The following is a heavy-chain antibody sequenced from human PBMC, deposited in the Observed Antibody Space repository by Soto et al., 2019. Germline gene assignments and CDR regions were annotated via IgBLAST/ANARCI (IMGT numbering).Heavy chain of an antibody. D-gene: IGHD5-18*01. CDR3: ARAECSYGYYFGY. V-gene: IGHV4-59*01. Sequence: QVQLQESGPGLVKPSETLSLTCTVSGGSISSYSWSWIRQPPGKGLEYNGYIYYSGSTIYNPSLKSRVTISVDTCKNQFSLKLSSVTVADTAVYYCARAECSYGYYFGYSGYRTLVTGSS. CDR1: GGSISSYS. J-gene: IGHJ4*01. CDR2: IYYSGST.